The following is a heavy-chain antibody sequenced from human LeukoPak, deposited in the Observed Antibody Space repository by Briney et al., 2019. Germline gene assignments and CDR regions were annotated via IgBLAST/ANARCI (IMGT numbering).Heavy chain of an antibody. CDR1: GFTFDDYA. CDR2: ISWNSGSI. J-gene: IGHJ4*02. D-gene: IGHD1-1*01. V-gene: IGHV3-9*01. Sequence: GGSLRLSCAASGFTFDDYAMHWVRQAPGKGLEWVSGISWNSGSIGYADSVKGRFTISRDNAKNSLYLQMNSLRAEDTALYYCAKVRFLGSNWNEWGKYYFDYWGQGTLVTVSS. CDR3: AKVRFLGSNWNEWGKYYFDY.